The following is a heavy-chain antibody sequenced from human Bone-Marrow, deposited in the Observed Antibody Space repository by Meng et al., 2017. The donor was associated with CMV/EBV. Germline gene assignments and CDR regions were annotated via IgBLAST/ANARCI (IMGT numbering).Heavy chain of an antibody. CDR3: ARRVAGGAIDY. CDR1: GFTVSSNY. D-gene: IGHD6-19*01. V-gene: IGHV3-53*01. J-gene: IGHJ4*02. Sequence: GESLKISCAASGFTVSSNYMSWVRQAPGKGLEWVSVIYSGGSTYYADSVKGRFTISRDNAKNSLYLQMNSLRAEDTALYYCARRVAGGAIDYWGQGTLVTVSS. CDR2: IYSGGST.